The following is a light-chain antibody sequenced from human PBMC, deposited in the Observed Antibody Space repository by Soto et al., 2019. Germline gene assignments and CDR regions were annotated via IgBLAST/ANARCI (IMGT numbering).Light chain of an antibody. J-gene: IGKJ1*01. Sequence: EIVMTQSPGTLSVSPGEGATLSCRASQSVSSNLAWYQQKPGQAPRLLIYGASTRATGIPARFSGSGSGTEFTLTISSLQSEDFAVYYCQQYNNWPLTFGQGTKVDIK. CDR2: GAS. CDR1: QSVSSN. CDR3: QQYNNWPLT. V-gene: IGKV3-15*01.